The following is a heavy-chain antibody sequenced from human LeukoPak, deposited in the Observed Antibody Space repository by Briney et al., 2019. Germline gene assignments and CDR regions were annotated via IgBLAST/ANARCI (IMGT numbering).Heavy chain of an antibody. V-gene: IGHV3-23*01. Sequence: GGSLRLSCAASGFTFSSYPMSWVRQAPGKGLEWVSAISGSGGSTYYADSVKGRFTISRDNSKNTLYLQMNSLRAEDTAVYYCANLKSSGWYYFDYWGQGTLVTVSS. CDR2: ISGSGGST. CDR3: ANLKSSGWYYFDY. D-gene: IGHD6-19*01. J-gene: IGHJ4*02. CDR1: GFTFSSYP.